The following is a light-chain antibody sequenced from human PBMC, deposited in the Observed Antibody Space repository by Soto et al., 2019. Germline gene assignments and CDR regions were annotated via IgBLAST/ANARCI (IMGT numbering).Light chain of an antibody. V-gene: IGKV3-11*01. CDR1: QSVSSY. J-gene: IGKJ2*01. CDR2: DAS. Sequence: EIVLTQSPATLSLSPGERATLSCRASQSVSSYLAWYQQKPGQAPRLLIYDASNRATGIPARFSGSGSGTDFTLTIGSLEPEDFAVYYCQQRSNWPSMYTFGQGTKLEIK. CDR3: QQRSNWPSMYT.